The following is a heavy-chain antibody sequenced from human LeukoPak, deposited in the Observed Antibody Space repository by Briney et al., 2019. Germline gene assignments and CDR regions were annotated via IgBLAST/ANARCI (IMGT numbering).Heavy chain of an antibody. J-gene: IGHJ4*02. V-gene: IGHV3-74*01. Sequence: PGGSLRLSCVASGFTFRSYWMHWVRQAPGKGLVWVSRINSDGSSTRYADSVKGRFTISRDNAKKTLYLQMNSLRAEDTAVYYCARVEWLGQWLGNDYWGQGTLVTVSS. D-gene: IGHD6-19*01. CDR1: GFTFRSYW. CDR3: ARVEWLGQWLGNDY. CDR2: INSDGSST.